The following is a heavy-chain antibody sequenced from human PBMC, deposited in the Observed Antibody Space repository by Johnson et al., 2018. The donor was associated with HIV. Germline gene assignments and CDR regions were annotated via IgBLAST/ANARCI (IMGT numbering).Heavy chain of an antibody. Sequence: QVLLVESGGGVVQPGGSLRLSCAASGFTFSSFAMHWVRQAPGQGLEWVAFISYDGTNKYFTDSVRGRFTISRDNSRNTLFLQMNSLRAEDTAVYYCARDKGRGAFDIWGQGTMVTVSS. CDR3: ARDKGRGAFDI. V-gene: IGHV3-30*19. D-gene: IGHD3-10*01. J-gene: IGHJ3*02. CDR2: ISYDGTNK. CDR1: GFTFSSFA.